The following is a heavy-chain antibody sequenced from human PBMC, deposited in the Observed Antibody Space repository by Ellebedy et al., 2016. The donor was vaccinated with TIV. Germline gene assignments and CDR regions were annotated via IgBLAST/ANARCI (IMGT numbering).Heavy chain of an antibody. J-gene: IGHJ4*02. CDR3: ARQAGVYFDY. Sequence: AASVKVSCKASGYTFTDYYMHWVRQAPGQGLEWMGWIDPNTGVTNYAQKFQGRVTITRDTSITTTYVELTGLTSDDSTIYNCARQAGVYFDYWGQGTLLTVSS. CDR2: IDPNTGVT. V-gene: IGHV1-2*02. CDR1: GYTFTDYY. D-gene: IGHD3-10*01.